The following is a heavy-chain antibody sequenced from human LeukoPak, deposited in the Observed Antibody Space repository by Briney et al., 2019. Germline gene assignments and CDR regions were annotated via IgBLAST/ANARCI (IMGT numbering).Heavy chain of an antibody. CDR1: GYTFTGYY. CDR3: ARAPKNDAYDI. J-gene: IGHJ3*02. V-gene: IGHV1-2*02. CDR2: INPNSGDT. Sequence: ASVKVSCKASGYTFTGYYIHWVRQPPAQGLEWVGWINPNSGDTHHAQNFHGRVIKTRDTSISTASMDLSRLRSDDTAVYYCARAPKNDAYDIWGRGTMVTVSS.